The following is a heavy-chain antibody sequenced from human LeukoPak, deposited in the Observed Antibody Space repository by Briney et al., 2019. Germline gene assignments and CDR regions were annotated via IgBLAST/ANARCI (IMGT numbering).Heavy chain of an antibody. D-gene: IGHD3-10*01. Sequence: ASVKVSCKASGYTFTGYYMHWVRQAPGQGLEWMGRINPNSGGTNYAQKFQGRVTMTRDTSISKAYMELSRLRSDDTAVYYCARRGRGVGLFFDYWGQGTLVTVSS. CDR2: INPNSGGT. J-gene: IGHJ4*02. V-gene: IGHV1-2*06. CDR1: GYTFTGYY. CDR3: ARRGRGVGLFFDY.